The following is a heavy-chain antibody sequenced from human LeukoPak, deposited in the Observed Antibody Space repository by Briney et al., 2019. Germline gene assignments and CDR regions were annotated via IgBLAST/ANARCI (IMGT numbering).Heavy chain of an antibody. CDR3: ARAIGFWSGYYRVGWFDP. CDR2: IKQDGSEK. CDR1: GFTFSSYW. V-gene: IGHV3-7*01. Sequence: PGGSLRLSCAASGFTFSSYWMSWVRQAPGKGLEWVANIKQDGSEKHYVDSVKGRFTISRDNAKNSLYLQMNSLRAEDTAVYYCARAIGFWSGYYRVGWFDPWGQGTLVTVSS. J-gene: IGHJ5*02. D-gene: IGHD3-3*01.